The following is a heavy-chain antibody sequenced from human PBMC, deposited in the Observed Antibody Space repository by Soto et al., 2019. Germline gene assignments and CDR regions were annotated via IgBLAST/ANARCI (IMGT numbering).Heavy chain of an antibody. CDR1: GYTVTNYA. V-gene: IGHV1-3*04. CDR2: INTDNGNT. D-gene: IGHD5-12*01. CDR3: ARSVGGWLQSNVLSPVDF. J-gene: IGHJ4*02. Sequence: GASGQVSCWASGYTVTNYAMHWVRQASGERLEWMGWINTDNGNTKYSQKIQGRVTITRDTSASTADMELTSLRSEDTAVYYFARSVGGWLQSNVLSPVDFGGQGILVTVSS.